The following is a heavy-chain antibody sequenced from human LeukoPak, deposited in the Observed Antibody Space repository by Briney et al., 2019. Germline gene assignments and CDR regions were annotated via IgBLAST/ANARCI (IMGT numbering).Heavy chain of an antibody. Sequence: GGSLRLSCAASGFTFRSYWMDWVRQAPGKGLEWVSAISGSGGSTYYADSVKGRFTISRDNSKNTLYLQMNSLRAEDTAVYYCAKDSSGWYGLGAFDIWGQGTMVTVSS. V-gene: IGHV3-23*01. CDR3: AKDSSGWYGLGAFDI. J-gene: IGHJ3*02. CDR2: ISGSGGST. D-gene: IGHD6-19*01. CDR1: GFTFRSYW.